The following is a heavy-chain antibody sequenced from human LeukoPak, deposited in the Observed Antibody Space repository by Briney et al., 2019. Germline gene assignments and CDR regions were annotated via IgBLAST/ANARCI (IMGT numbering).Heavy chain of an antibody. CDR3: ARDERWLPWRYFDY. J-gene: IGHJ4*02. D-gene: IGHD5-24*01. CDR1: GFTFSSYT. CDR2: ISTSSSYI. Sequence: GGSLRLSCAASGFTFSSYTMNWVRQAPGKGLEWVSSISTSSSYIYYADSVKGRFTISRDNAKKSLYLQMNSLRAEDTAVYYCARDERWLPWRYFDYWGQGTLVTVSS. V-gene: IGHV3-21*01.